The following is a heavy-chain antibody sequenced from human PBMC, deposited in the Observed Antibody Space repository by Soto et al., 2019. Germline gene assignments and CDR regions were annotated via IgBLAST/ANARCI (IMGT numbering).Heavy chain of an antibody. CDR3: ATGMRHTLNS. D-gene: IGHD2-8*01. CDR2: INQDGSDK. Sequence: EVQVVDSGGGLVQPGGSLRLSCAASGFTFGSHWMTWVRQVPGKGLEWVANINQDGSDKYYVDSVKARFTISRDNAKNSLYLQMNSLRVEDTAVYYCATGMRHTLNSGGQGTLVTVSS. V-gene: IGHV3-7*01. J-gene: IGHJ5*01. CDR1: GFTFGSHW.